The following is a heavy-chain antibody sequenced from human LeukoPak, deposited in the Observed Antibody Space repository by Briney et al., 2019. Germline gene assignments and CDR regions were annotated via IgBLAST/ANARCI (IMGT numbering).Heavy chain of an antibody. CDR3: ARGPYDILTGYYRGSIYYFDY. V-gene: IGHV4-30-2*01. J-gene: IGHJ4*02. CDR1: GGSISSGGYY. CDR2: INHSGST. Sequence: SQTLSLTCTVSGGSISSGGYYWSWIRQPPGKGLEWIGEINHSGSTNYNPSLKSRVTISVDTSKNQFSLKLSSVTAADTAVYYCARGPYDILTGYYRGSIYYFDYWGQGTLVTVSS. D-gene: IGHD3-9*01.